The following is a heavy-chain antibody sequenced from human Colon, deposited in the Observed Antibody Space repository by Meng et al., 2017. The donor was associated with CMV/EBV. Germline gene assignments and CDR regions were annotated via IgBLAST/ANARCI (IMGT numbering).Heavy chain of an antibody. CDR1: GGSFSGYY. CDR3: ARGLVVGAGYYYYGMDV. V-gene: IGHV4-34*01. J-gene: IGHJ6*02. CDR2: INHSGSN. Sequence: SETLSLTCAVYGGSFSGYYWSWIRQPPGKGLEWIGEINHSGSNNYNPSLKSRVTISVDTSKNQFSLKLISVTAADTAVYYCARGLVVGAGYYYYGMDVWGQGTTVTVSS. D-gene: IGHD2-2*01.